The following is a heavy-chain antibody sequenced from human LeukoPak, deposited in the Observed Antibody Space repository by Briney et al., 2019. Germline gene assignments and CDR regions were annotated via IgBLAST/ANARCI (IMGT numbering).Heavy chain of an antibody. CDR3: ARVRATVTPFDY. CDR1: GFIFSNYN. J-gene: IGHJ4*02. V-gene: IGHV3-48*02. CDR2: ISSSSSTI. Sequence: GGSLRLSCAASGFIFSNYNMNWVRQAPGKGLEWLSYISSSSSTIYYADSVKGRFTISRDNAKNSVFLQMNSLRDEDTAVYYCARVRATVTPFDYWGQGTLVTVSS. D-gene: IGHD4-17*01.